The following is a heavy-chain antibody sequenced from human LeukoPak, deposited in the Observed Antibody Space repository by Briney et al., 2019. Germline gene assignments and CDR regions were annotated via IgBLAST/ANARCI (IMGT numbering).Heavy chain of an antibody. CDR3: AREYYYDSSGYYAAYKWFDP. Sequence: PGGSLRLSCAASGFTFSSYWMHWVRQAPGKGLVWVSRINSDGSSTSYADSVKGRFTISRDNAKNTLYQQMNSLRAEDTAVYYCAREYYYDSSGYYAAYKWFDPWGQGTLVTVSS. V-gene: IGHV3-74*01. CDR2: INSDGSST. J-gene: IGHJ5*02. D-gene: IGHD3-22*01. CDR1: GFTFSSYW.